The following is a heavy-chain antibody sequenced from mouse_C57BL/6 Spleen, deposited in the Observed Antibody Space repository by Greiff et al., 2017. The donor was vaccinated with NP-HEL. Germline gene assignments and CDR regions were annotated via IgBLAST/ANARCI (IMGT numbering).Heavy chain of an antibody. CDR1: GYTFTSYW. Sequence: QVHVKQPGAELVRPGSSVKLSCKASGYTFTSYWMDWVKQRPGQGLEWIGNIYPSDSETHYNQKFKDKATLTVDKSSSTAYMQLSSLTSEDSAVYYCARRTTVVDPSFDYWGQGTTLTVSS. D-gene: IGHD1-1*01. CDR2: IYPSDSET. J-gene: IGHJ2*01. CDR3: ARRTTVVDPSFDY. V-gene: IGHV1-61*01.